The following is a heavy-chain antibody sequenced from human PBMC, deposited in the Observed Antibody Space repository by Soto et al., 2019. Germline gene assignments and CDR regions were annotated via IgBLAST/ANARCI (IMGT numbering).Heavy chain of an antibody. D-gene: IGHD3-22*01. V-gene: IGHV3-23*01. Sequence: PGGSLRLSCAASGLTFSSYAMSWVRQAPGKGLEWVSAISGSGGSTYYADSVKGRFTISRDNSKNTLYLQMNSLRAEDTAVYYCERACYYYDSSGYPGWFDPWGQGTLVTVSS. J-gene: IGHJ5*02. CDR2: ISGSGGST. CDR1: GLTFSSYA. CDR3: ERACYYYDSSGYPGWFDP.